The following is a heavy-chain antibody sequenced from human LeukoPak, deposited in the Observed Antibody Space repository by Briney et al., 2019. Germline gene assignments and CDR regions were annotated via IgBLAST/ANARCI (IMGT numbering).Heavy chain of an antibody. CDR1: GYTLTELS. CDR2: FDPEDGET. Sequence: ASVKVSCKVSGYTLTELSMHWVRQAPGKGLEWMGGFDPEDGETIYAQKFQGRVTMTEDTSTDTAYMELSSLRSEDTAVYYCARRIAARRAFDIWGQGTMVTVSS. J-gene: IGHJ3*02. V-gene: IGHV1-24*01. D-gene: IGHD6-6*01. CDR3: ARRIAARRAFDI.